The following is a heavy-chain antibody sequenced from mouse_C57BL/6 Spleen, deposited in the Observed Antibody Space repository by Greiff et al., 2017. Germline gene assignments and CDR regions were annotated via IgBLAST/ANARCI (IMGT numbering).Heavy chain of an antibody. D-gene: IGHD1-1*01. V-gene: IGHV1-50*01. CDR3: ARRYYYGSSSYYFDC. CDR2: IDPSDSYT. Sequence: QVQLQQPGAELVKPGASVKLSCKASGYTFTSYWMQWVKQRPGQGLEWIGEIDPSDSYTNYNQKFKGKATLTVDTSSSTAYMQLSSLTSEDSAVYYCARRYYYGSSSYYFDCWGQGTTLTVSS. J-gene: IGHJ2*01. CDR1: GYTFTSYW.